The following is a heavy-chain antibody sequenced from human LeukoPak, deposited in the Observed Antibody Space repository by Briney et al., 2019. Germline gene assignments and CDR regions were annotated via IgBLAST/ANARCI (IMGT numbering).Heavy chain of an antibody. CDR3: AREPPRGRGSYYFDY. Sequence: SVKVSCKASGGTSSNAISWVRQAPGQGLEWMGRIIPILGIPHYAQKFQGRVTITADKSTYTAYMELSSLRSEDTAVYYCAREPPRGRGSYYFDYWGQGTLVTVSS. CDR1: GGTSSNA. CDR2: IIPILGIP. J-gene: IGHJ4*02. D-gene: IGHD3-10*01. V-gene: IGHV1-69*04.